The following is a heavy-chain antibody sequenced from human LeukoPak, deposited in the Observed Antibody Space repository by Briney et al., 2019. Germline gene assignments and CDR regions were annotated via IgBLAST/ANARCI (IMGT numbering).Heavy chain of an antibody. CDR1: GFTFSSYA. Sequence: GGSLRLSCAASGFTFSSYAMHWVRQAPGKGLERVAVISYDGSNKYYADSVKGRFTISRDNSKNTLYLQMNSLRAEDTAVYYCARNYYDSSGYYYSLGYWGQGTLVTVSS. CDR3: ARNYYDSSGYYYSLGY. V-gene: IGHV3-30-3*01. J-gene: IGHJ4*02. CDR2: ISYDGSNK. D-gene: IGHD3-22*01.